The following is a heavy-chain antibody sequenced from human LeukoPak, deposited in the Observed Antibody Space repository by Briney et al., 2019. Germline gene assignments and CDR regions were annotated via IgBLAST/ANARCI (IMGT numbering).Heavy chain of an antibody. CDR1: RFTFSTYG. Sequence: PGRSLRLSCAASRFTFSTYGMHWVRQASGKGLEWVALISDDGINKYYADSVKGRFTISRDNSKSTLYLQMNSLRAEDTAVYYCARDSDGMSVWGLGTTVTVSS. V-gene: IGHV3-30*03. CDR2: ISDDGINK. CDR3: ARDSDGMSV. J-gene: IGHJ6*02.